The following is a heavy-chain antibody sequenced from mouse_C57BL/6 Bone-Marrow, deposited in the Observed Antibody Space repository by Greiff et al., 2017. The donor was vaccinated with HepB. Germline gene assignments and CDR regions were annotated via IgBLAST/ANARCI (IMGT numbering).Heavy chain of an antibody. V-gene: IGHV1-69*01. J-gene: IGHJ2*01. CDR2: IDPSDSYT. CDR3: ARRGDSFDY. CDR1: GYTFTSYW. Sequence: VQLQQPGAELVMPGASVKLSCKASGYTFTSYWMHWVKQRPGQGLEWIGEIDPSDSYTNYNQKFKGKSTLTVDKSSSTAYMQLSSLTSEDSAVYYCARRGDSFDYWGQGTTLTVSS.